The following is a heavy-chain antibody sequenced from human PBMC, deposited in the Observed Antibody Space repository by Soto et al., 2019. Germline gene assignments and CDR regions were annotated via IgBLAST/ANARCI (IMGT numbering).Heavy chain of an antibody. D-gene: IGHD2-2*02. CDR3: ARGRRSCTGNNCYTDFDF. J-gene: IGHJ4*02. Sequence: ASVKVSCTASGYISTDFRIHWVRQAPGQRLEWLGWIISVNDKTLYSPKLQGRLAITRDTSANKAYMDLYSVRSEDSAVYYCARGRRSCTGNNCYTDFDFWGQGSLVTVS. CDR2: IISVNDKT. V-gene: IGHV1-3*01. CDR1: GYISTDFR.